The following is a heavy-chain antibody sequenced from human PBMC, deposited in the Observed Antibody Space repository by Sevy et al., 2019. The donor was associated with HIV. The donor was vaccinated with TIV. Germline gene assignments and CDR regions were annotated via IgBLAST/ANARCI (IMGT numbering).Heavy chain of an antibody. J-gene: IGHJ4*02. D-gene: IGHD6-13*01. CDR1: GFTFSSYG. Sequence: GGSLRLSCAASGFTFSSYGMHWVRQAPGKGLEWVAVLSFDGSNKYYADSVKGRFNISRDNSKTRLYLQMSSLRPEDTAVYYCAKEGSSSSWYDPYYFDYWGQGTLVTVSS. CDR3: AKEGSSSSWYDPYYFDY. V-gene: IGHV3-30*18. CDR2: LSFDGSNK.